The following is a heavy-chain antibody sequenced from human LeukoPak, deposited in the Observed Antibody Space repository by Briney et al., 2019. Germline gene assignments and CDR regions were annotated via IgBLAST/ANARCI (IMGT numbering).Heavy chain of an antibody. CDR2: ISAYNGNT. D-gene: IGHD6-13*01. Sequence: ASVKVSCKASGYTFTNYSISWVRQAPGQGLEWMGWISAYNGNTDYAQNLQGRVTMTTDTLTSTAYMELRSLRSDDTAVYYCARDQSLVAYSSTWFDYWGQGTPVTVSS. V-gene: IGHV1-18*01. J-gene: IGHJ4*02. CDR1: GYTFTNYS. CDR3: ARDQSLVAYSSTWFDY.